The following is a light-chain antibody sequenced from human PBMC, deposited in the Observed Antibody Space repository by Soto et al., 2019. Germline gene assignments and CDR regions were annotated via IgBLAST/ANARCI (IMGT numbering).Light chain of an antibody. CDR1: QSISTY. J-gene: IGKJ2*01. Sequence: EIVLTQSPATLSLSPGERATLSCRASQSISTYLAWYQQKPGQPPRLLIYDASNRATGIPARFSGSGSGTDFTLTINSLDPEDYAVYYCQHRSNWPMYTFGQGTKLEIK. CDR2: DAS. CDR3: QHRSNWPMYT. V-gene: IGKV3-11*01.